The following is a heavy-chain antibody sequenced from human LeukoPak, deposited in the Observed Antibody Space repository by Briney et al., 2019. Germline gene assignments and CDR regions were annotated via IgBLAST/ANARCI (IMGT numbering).Heavy chain of an antibody. CDR2: IYYSGST. CDR3: ARVPTVAVAGPGMSDYYYYYGMDV. CDR1: GGSISSYY. Sequence: SETLSLTCTVSGGSISSYYWSWIRQPPGKGLEWNGYIYYSGSTNYNPSLKSRVTISVDTSKNQFSLKLSSVTAADTAMYYCARVPTVAVAGPGMSDYYYYYGMDVWGQGTTVTVSS. V-gene: IGHV4-59*01. J-gene: IGHJ6*02. D-gene: IGHD6-19*01.